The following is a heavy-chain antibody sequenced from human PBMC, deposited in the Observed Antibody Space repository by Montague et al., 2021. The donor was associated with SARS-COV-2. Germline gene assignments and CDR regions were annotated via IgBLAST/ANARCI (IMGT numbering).Heavy chain of an antibody. CDR2: TYYRSEWYS. CDR1: GDSVSTNSGT. D-gene: IGHD2-15*01. V-gene: IGHV6-1*01. Sequence: CAISGDSVSTNSGTWNWVRLSPSRGLEWLGMTYYRSEWYSDYSVSVKSRLSINPDTSKNQFSLQLNSVTPEDTAVYYCARAERGSCGDGNCYQYFFNYWGQGTLVTVSS. J-gene: IGHJ4*02. CDR3: ARAERGSCGDGNCYQYFFNY.